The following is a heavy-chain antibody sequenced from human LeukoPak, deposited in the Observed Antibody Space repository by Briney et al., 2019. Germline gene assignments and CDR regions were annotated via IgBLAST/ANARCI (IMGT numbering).Heavy chain of an antibody. CDR1: GFTFSNYA. Sequence: GGPLRLSCAASGFTFSNYAMSWVRQAPGKGLEWVSAITGSGGNTYYADSVKGRFTISRDNSKNTVFLQMNSLRAEDTAVYYCAKWGDYDVLTGYYVPDYWGQGTLVTVSS. CDR2: ITGSGGNT. D-gene: IGHD3-9*01. J-gene: IGHJ4*02. V-gene: IGHV3-23*01. CDR3: AKWGDYDVLTGYYVPDY.